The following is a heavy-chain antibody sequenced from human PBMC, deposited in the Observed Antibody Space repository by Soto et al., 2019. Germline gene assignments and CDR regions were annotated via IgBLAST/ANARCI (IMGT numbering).Heavy chain of an antibody. CDR2: ISGSGGST. CDR1: GFTFSSYA. J-gene: IGHJ4*02. V-gene: IGHV3-23*01. CDR3: AKDLGYGDYVLDFDY. D-gene: IGHD4-17*01. Sequence: GGSLRLSCAASGFTFSSYAMSWVRQAPGKGLEWVSAISGSGGSTYYADSVKGRFTISRDNSKNTLYLQMNSLRAEDTAVYYCAKDLGYGDYVLDFDYWGQGTLVTVSS.